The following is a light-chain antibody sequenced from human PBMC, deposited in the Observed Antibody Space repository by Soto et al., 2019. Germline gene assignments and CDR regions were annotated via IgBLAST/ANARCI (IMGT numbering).Light chain of an antibody. CDR3: QQYNNWPRT. CDR2: GAT. J-gene: IGKJ1*01. V-gene: IGKV3-15*01. CDR1: QSVSSSY. Sequence: EIVLTQSPCTLSLSPGERATLSCRASQSVSSSYLAWYQQKPGQAPRLLIHGATTRATGIPARFSGSGSGTEFTLTISSLQSEDFAVYYCQQYNNWPRTFGQGTKVAIK.